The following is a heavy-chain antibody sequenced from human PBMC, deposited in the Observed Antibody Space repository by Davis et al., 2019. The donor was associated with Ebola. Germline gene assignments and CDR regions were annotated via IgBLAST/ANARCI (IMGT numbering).Heavy chain of an antibody. CDR2: MNPNSGNT. D-gene: IGHD3-10*01. J-gene: IGHJ5*02. Sequence: AASVKVSCKASGYTFTSYGINWVRQATGQGLEWMGWMNPNSGNTNYAQKLQGRVTMTTDTSTSTAYMELRSLRSDDTAVYYCARSITMVRGVTWFDPWGQGTLVTVSS. V-gene: IGHV1-18*01. CDR1: GYTFTSYG. CDR3: ARSITMVRGVTWFDP.